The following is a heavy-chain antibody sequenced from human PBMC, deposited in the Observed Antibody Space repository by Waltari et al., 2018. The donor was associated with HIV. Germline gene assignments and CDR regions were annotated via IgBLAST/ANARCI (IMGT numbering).Heavy chain of an antibody. V-gene: IGHV4-4*02. Sequence: QVQLQESGPGLVKPSGTLSLTCAVSGGSISSSNWWSWVRQPPGKGLEWIGEIYHSGSTNYNPSLKSRVTISVDKSKNQFSLKLSSVTAADTAVYYCARAECRVKGDCYEAYAFDIWGQGTMVTVSS. J-gene: IGHJ3*02. CDR3: ARAECRVKGDCYEAYAFDI. CDR1: GGSISSSNW. CDR2: IYHSGST. D-gene: IGHD2-21*02.